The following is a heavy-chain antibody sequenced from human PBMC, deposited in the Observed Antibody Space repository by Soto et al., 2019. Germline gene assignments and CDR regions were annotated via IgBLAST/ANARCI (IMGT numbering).Heavy chain of an antibody. V-gene: IGHV3-33*01. CDR2: IWYDGSNK. CDR3: ARGDCSSTSCYEFRH. J-gene: IGHJ4*02. CDR1: GFTFSSYG. Sequence: QVQLVESGGGVVQPGRSLRLSCAASGFTFSSYGMHWVRQAPGKGLEWVAVIWYDGSNKYYADSVKGRFTISRDNSKNTLYLQMNSLRAEDTAVYYCARGDCSSTSCYEFRHWGQGTLVTVSS. D-gene: IGHD2-2*01.